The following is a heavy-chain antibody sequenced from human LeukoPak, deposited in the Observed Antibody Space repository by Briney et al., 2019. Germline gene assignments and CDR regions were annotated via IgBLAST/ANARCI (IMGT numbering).Heavy chain of an antibody. D-gene: IGHD2-2*01. CDR3: ARGPLGYCSSTSCHGPDC. V-gene: IGHV4-34*01. CDR1: GDSFSGFY. Sequence: SETLSLTCAVYGDSFSGFYWSWIRQPPGKGLEWLGEINHSGSTNYNPSLKSRVTISADTSKNQFSLRLTSVTAADTAVYYCARGPLGYCSSTSCHGPDCWGQGTLVTVSS. J-gene: IGHJ4*02. CDR2: INHSGST.